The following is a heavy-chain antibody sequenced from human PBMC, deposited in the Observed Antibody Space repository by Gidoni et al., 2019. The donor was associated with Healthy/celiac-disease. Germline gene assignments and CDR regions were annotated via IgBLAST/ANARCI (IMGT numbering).Heavy chain of an antibody. J-gene: IGHJ5*02. V-gene: IGHV2-5*02. Sequence: QITLKESGPTLVKPTQTLTLTCTFSGFSLSTSGVGVGWIRQPPGKALEWLALIYWDDDKRYSPSLKSRLTITKDTSKNQVVLTMTNMDPVDTATYYCAHIIPDIVVPNWFDPWGQGTLVTVSS. CDR2: IYWDDDK. CDR3: AHIIPDIVVPNWFDP. D-gene: IGHD2-2*01. CDR1: GFSLSTSGVG.